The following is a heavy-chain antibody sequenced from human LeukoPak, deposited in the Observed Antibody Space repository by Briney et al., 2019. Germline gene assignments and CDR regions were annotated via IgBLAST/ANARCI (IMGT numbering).Heavy chain of an antibody. Sequence: SETLSLTCAVSGYSISSGSYWGWIRQPPGKGLGWIGSIYHSGSTYYNPSLKSRVTISVDTSKNQFSLKLSSVTAADTAVYYCARLRVGATMVDYWGQGTLVTVSS. CDR2: IYHSGST. CDR1: GYSISSGSY. CDR3: ARLRVGATMVDY. D-gene: IGHD1-26*01. V-gene: IGHV4-38-2*01. J-gene: IGHJ4*02.